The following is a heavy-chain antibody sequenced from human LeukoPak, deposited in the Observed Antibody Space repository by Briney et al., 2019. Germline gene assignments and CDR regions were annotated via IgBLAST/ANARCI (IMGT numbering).Heavy chain of an antibody. CDR2: IWYDGSNK. CDR3: ARADSSWYWGWFDP. V-gene: IGHV3-33*01. D-gene: IGHD6-13*01. J-gene: IGHJ5*02. CDR1: GFTFSSYG. Sequence: TGGSLRLSCAASGFTFSSYGMHWVRQAPGKGLEWVAVIWYDGSNKYYADSVKGRFTISRDNSKNTLYLQMNSLRAEDTAVYYCARADSSWYWGWFDPWGQGILVTVSS.